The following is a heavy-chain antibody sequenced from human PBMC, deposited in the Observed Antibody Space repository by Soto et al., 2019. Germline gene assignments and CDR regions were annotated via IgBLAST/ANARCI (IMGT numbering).Heavy chain of an antibody. CDR3: ARVPLRYSSSHNFDS. J-gene: IGHJ4*02. Sequence: SETLSLTCSVSGASVSSGSFYWSWIRQPPWKGLEWIGFIYNNETFNYNPSLKSRVTLSVYTSKHQFSLKLSSVTAADTAVYYCARVPLRYSSSHNFDSWGEGALVTVSS. D-gene: IGHD6-19*01. CDR1: GASVSSGSFY. V-gene: IGHV4-61*01. CDR2: IYNNETF.